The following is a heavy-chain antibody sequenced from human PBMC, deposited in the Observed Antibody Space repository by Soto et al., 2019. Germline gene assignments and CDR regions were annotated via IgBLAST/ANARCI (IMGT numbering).Heavy chain of an antibody. D-gene: IGHD2-2*01. CDR3: ARDPAYCSSTSCRNWFDP. Sequence: SETLSLTCTVSGGPISSYYWSWIRQPPGKGLEWIGYIYYSGSTNYNPSLKSRVTISVDTSKNQFSLKLSSVTAADTAVYYCARDPAYCSSTSCRNWFDPWGQGTLVTVSS. CDR2: IYYSGST. V-gene: IGHV4-59*01. CDR1: GGPISSYY. J-gene: IGHJ5*02.